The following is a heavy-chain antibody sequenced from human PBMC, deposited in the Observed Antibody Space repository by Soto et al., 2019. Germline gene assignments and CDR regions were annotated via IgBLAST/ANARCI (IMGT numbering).Heavy chain of an antibody. CDR1: GYTFTSYA. V-gene: IGHV1-3*01. D-gene: IGHD3-9*01. CDR2: INAGNGNT. CDR3: AREYILTGYYKGYGMDV. Sequence: ASVKVSCKASGYTFTSYAMHWVRQAPGQRLEWMGWINAGNGNTKYSQKFQGRVTITRDTSASTAYMELNRLRSDDTAVYYCAREYILTGYYKGYGMDVWGQGTTVTVSS. J-gene: IGHJ6*02.